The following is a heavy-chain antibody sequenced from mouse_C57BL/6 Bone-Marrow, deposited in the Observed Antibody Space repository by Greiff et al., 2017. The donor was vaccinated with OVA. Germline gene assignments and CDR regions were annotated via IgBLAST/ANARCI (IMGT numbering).Heavy chain of an antibody. CDR3: ARDYYGCDGYSMDY. CDR1: GYAFSSYW. V-gene: IGHV1-80*01. J-gene: IGHJ4*01. CDR2: IYPGDGDT. D-gene: IGHD2-2*01. Sequence: QVQLQQSGAELVKPGASVKISCTASGYAFSSYWMHWVKQRPGKGLEWIGQIYPGDGDTNYNGKFKGKATLTADKSSGTAYMQLISLTSEDSAVYFCARDYYGCDGYSMDYWGQGTSVTVSS.